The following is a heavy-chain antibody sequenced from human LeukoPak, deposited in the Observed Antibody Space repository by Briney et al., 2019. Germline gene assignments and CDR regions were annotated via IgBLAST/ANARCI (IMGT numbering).Heavy chain of an antibody. V-gene: IGHV3-30*03. J-gene: IGHJ6*02. CDR3: GRLMGGYDSYFYGMDV. CDR1: GFTFSSFG. Sequence: RGSLRLSCAASGFTFSSFGMHWVRQAPGKGLECVAVISYDGSNKYYADSVKGRFTISRDNSQTTLYLQMNSLRLEDTAVYYCGRLMGGYDSYFYGMDVWGQGTTVTVSS. D-gene: IGHD5-12*01. CDR2: ISYDGSNK.